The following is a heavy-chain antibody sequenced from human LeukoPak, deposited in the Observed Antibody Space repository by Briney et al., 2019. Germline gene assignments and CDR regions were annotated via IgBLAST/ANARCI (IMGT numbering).Heavy chain of an antibody. Sequence: GGSLRLSCAASGFTFSDYYMSWIRQAPGKGLEWISYINTSGRTTNYADSVKGRFTMSRDNAKNSLYLQMNNLRAGDTAVYYCAREGNYFDYWGQGTPVTVSS. CDR1: GFTFSDYY. V-gene: IGHV3-11*01. J-gene: IGHJ4*02. D-gene: IGHD3-10*01. CDR2: INTSGRTT. CDR3: AREGNYFDY.